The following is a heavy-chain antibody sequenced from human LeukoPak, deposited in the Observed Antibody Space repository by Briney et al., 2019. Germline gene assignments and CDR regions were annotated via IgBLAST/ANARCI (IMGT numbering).Heavy chain of an antibody. Sequence: PGGSLRLSCAASGFTFSSYSMNWVRQAPGKGLEWVSYISSSSSTIYYADSVKGRFTISRDNAKNSLYLQMNSLRAEDTAVYYCAKAGYCSSTSCWYYFDYWGQGTLVTVSS. CDR2: ISSSSSTI. CDR3: AKAGYCSSTSCWYYFDY. J-gene: IGHJ4*02. CDR1: GFTFSSYS. D-gene: IGHD2-2*03. V-gene: IGHV3-48*01.